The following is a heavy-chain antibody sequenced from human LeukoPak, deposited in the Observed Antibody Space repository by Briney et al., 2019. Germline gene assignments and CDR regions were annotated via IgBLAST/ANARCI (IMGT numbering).Heavy chain of an antibody. V-gene: IGHV3-11*01. CDR3: AKYSQADSSGWYAADYYGMDV. CDR2: ISSSGSTI. Sequence: GGSLRLSCAASGFTFSDYYMSWIRQAPGKGLEWVSYISSSGSTIYYADSVKGRFTISRDNSKNTLYLQMNSLRAEDTAVYYCAKYSQADSSGWYAADYYGMDVWGQGTTVTVSS. CDR1: GFTFSDYY. D-gene: IGHD6-19*01. J-gene: IGHJ6*02.